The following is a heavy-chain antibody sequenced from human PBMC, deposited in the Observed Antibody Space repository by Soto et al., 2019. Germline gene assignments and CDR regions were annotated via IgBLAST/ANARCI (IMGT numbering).Heavy chain of an antibody. V-gene: IGHV1-69*12. D-gene: IGHD3-10*01. CDR1: GGTFSSYA. CDR2: IIPIFGTA. CDR3: TRGADAYYYGSESYPRDYYGMDV. J-gene: IGHJ6*02. Sequence: QVQLVQSGAEVKKPGSSVKVSCKASGGTFSSYAISWVRQAPGQGLEWMGGIIPIFGTANYAQKFQGRVTITADESTSTAYRERSSGRSEDTAVYYCTRGADAYYYGSESYPRDYYGMDVWGQVTTVTVSS.